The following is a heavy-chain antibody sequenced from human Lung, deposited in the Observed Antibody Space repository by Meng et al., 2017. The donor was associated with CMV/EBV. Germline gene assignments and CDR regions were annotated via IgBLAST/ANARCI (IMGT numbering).Heavy chain of an antibody. D-gene: IGHD1-14*01. J-gene: IGHJ4*02. CDR1: GGSISSSSYY. CDR2: VVYSGTT. V-gene: IGHV4-39*01. CDR3: ARHHHSPTFDY. Sequence: QWQLQESGPGLVKPSETPSLTCTVSGGSISSSSYYWAWIRQPPGEGLEWIGSVVYSGTTYYTSSLKSRVSISVDTSKNQFSLKLSSVTAADTAVYYCARHHHSPTFDYWGQGTLVTVSS.